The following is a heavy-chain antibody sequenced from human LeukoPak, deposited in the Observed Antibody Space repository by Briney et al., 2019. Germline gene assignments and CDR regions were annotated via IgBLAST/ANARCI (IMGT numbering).Heavy chain of an antibody. CDR2: VSGSGGST. Sequence: PGGSLRLSCAASGFTLSNYAMSWVRQAPGKGLEWVSTVSGSGGSTYYADSVKGRFTISRDNSKNTLYLQMNSLRAEDTAVYYCAKGSFTYCGGDCYPFDYWGQGTLVTVSS. J-gene: IGHJ4*02. CDR3: AKGSFTYCGGDCYPFDY. D-gene: IGHD2-21*02. CDR1: GFTLSNYA. V-gene: IGHV3-23*01.